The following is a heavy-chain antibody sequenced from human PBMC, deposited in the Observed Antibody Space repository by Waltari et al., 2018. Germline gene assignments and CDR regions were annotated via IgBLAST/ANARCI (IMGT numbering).Heavy chain of an antibody. Sequence: QVQLQESGPGLVKPSEPLSLTCTVSGGPISSHYWSWLRQPPGKGLEWIGYIYYSGSTNYNPSLKSRVTISVDTSKNQFSLKLSSVTAADTAVYYCARVVVGATTIFDYWGQGTLVTVSS. D-gene: IGHD1-26*01. CDR1: GGPISSHY. V-gene: IGHV4-59*11. CDR3: ARVVVGATTIFDY. CDR2: IYYSGST. J-gene: IGHJ4*02.